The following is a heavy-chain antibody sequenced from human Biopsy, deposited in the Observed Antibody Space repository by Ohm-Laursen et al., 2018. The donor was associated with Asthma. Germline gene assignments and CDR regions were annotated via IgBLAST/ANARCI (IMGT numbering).Heavy chain of an antibody. J-gene: IGHJ4*02. CDR1: GFTFRDYY. V-gene: IGHV3-11*01. D-gene: IGHD6-13*01. CDR2: ISSRGSNI. CDR3: ARGYSTSWYSGY. Sequence: SLRLSCTASGFTFRDYYMTWIRQAPGKGLEWVAYISSRGSNIFYADSVKGRFTISRDNAKKSLFLEMNSLTVEDTAVYFCARGYSTSWYSGYWGQGTLVTVSS.